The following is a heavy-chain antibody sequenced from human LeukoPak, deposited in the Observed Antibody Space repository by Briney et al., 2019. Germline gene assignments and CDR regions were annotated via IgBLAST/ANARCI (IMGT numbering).Heavy chain of an antibody. J-gene: IGHJ4*02. V-gene: IGHV5-10-1*01. CDR2: IDPSDSYT. CDR3: ARGHLESSTRRNEQDY. D-gene: IGHD2-2*01. Sequence: GESLKISCKGSGYSFTSYWISWVRQMPGKGLEWMGRIDPSDSYTNYSPSFQGHVTISADKSISTAYLQWSSLKASDTAMYYCARGHLESSTRRNEQDYWGQRALVSVSS. CDR1: GYSFTSYW.